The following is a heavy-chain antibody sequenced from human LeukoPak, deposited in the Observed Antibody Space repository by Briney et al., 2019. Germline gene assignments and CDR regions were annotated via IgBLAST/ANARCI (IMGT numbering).Heavy chain of an antibody. CDR2: INPNSGGT. J-gene: IGHJ4*02. D-gene: IGHD2-15*01. CDR3: ASVYCSGGSCPGPFDY. Sequence: ASVKVSCKASGYTFTGYYMHWVRRAPGEGLEWMGWINPNSGGTNYAQKFQGRVTMTRDTSISTAYMELSRLRSDDTAVYYCASVYCSGGSCPGPFDYWGQGTLVTVSS. CDR1: GYTFTGYY. V-gene: IGHV1-2*02.